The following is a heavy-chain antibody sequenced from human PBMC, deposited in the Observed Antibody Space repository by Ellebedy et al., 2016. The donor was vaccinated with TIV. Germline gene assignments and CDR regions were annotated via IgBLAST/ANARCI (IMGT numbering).Heavy chain of an antibody. D-gene: IGHD1-26*01. V-gene: IGHV3-21*01. CDR2: ISSGSSYI. CDR3: ARGVGVHHSYYFDY. CDR1: GFTFQTYT. Sequence: GESLKISCEASGFTFQTYTMTWVRQAPGKGLEWVSSISSGSSYIYYADSVRGRFIISRDNARNSVSLQMNSLRAEDTAVYYCARGVGVHHSYYFDYWGQGALVTVSS. J-gene: IGHJ4*02.